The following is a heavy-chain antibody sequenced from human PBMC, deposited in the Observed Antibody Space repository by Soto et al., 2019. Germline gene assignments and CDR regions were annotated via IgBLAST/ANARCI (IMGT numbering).Heavy chain of an antibody. V-gene: IGHV4-59*01. CDR3: ARSDGRY. Sequence: PSETLSLTCTVSGGSIGSYYWSWIRQPPGKGLERIGYIYYSGSTNYNPSLKSRVTISVDTSKNQFSLKLSSVTAADTAVYYCARSDGRYWGQGTLVTVSS. CDR2: IYYSGST. CDR1: GGSIGSYY. J-gene: IGHJ4*02.